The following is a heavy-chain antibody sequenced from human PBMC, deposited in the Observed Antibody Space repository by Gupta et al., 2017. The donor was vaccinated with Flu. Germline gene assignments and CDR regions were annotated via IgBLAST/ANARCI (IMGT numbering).Heavy chain of an antibody. J-gene: IGHJ6*02. Sequence: EEQLVESGGGLVQPGGSLRLSCAASGFTFRSYWMHWVRHAPEKGVVWVSRINYDGSSTSYADSVKGRFTISRDNAKNTLYLQMNSLRAEDTAVYHCARDYGDDSYYGMDAWGQGTTVTVSS. CDR2: INYDGSST. CDR1: GFTFRSYW. CDR3: ARDYGDDSYYGMDA. V-gene: IGHV3-74*01. D-gene: IGHD4-17*01.